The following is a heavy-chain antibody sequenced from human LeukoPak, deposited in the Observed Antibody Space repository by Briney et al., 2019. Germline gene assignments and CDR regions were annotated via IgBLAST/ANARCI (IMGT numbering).Heavy chain of an antibody. Sequence: PGGSLRLSCAASGFTFSSYSMNWVRQAPGKGLEWVSSISSSSSYIYYADSVKGRFTISRDNAKNSLYLQMNSLRAEDTAVYYCARDRSGITMIVVPEVDAFDIWGQGTMVTVSS. CDR1: GFTFSSYS. V-gene: IGHV3-21*01. J-gene: IGHJ3*02. CDR3: ARDRSGITMIVVPEVDAFDI. D-gene: IGHD3-22*01. CDR2: ISSSSSYI.